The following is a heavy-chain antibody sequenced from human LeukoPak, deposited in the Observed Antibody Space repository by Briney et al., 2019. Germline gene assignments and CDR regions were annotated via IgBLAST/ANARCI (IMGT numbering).Heavy chain of an antibody. V-gene: IGHV4-38-2*02. J-gene: IGHJ4*02. CDR1: GYSITSGYY. CDR2: IYHSGST. D-gene: IGHD3-10*01. Sequence: SETLSLTCTVSGYSITSGYYWGWIRQTPGKGLEWIGSIYHSGSTYKKSSLKSRVTISVDTSKNQFSLKLSSVTAADTAVYYCARSFGSGTYYIGAYHYWGQGTLVTVSS. CDR3: ARSFGSGTYYIGAYHY.